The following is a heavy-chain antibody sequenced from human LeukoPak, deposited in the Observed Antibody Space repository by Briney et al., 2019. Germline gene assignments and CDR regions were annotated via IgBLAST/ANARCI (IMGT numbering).Heavy chain of an antibody. CDR1: GGSISSSSYY. V-gene: IGHV4-39*01. CDR3: ARQYTGIDY. D-gene: IGHD2-2*02. J-gene: IGHJ4*02. Sequence: PSETLSLTCTVSGGSISSSSYYWGWIRQPPGKGLEWVGRIYYSGSIYNNPSLKSRVPISLDTSQYQFSLKLRSLAPTATASFYCARQYTGIDYWGQGTLVTVSS. CDR2: IYYSGSI.